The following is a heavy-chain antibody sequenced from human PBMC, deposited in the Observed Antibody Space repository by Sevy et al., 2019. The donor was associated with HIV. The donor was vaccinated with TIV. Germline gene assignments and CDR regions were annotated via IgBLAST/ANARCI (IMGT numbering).Heavy chain of an antibody. J-gene: IGHJ6*03. CDR1: GFSFDSYG. D-gene: IGHD3-22*01. CDR2: ISGSGTRT. CDR3: AKGGGGHYDPDEIGYYFYYYNMDV. Sequence: GGSLRLSCAVSGFSFDSYGMTWVRQAPGKGLEWVSGISGSGTRTYYADSVKGRFSISRDNSKNRLYLQMNSLRSEDTDIYECAKGGGGHYDPDEIGYYFYYYNMDVWGKGTTVTVSS. V-gene: IGHV3-23*01.